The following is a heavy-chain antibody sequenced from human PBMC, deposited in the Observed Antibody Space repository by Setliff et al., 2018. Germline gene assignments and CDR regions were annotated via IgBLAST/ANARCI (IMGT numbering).Heavy chain of an antibody. J-gene: IGHJ4*02. Sequence: SQTLSLTCAVSGGSITSGSYYWSWIRQPAGEGLEWIGRLHTSGTTDYNPSLKGHVTISADTSTNHFSLKLTSVTAADTAVYYCARDNTIVGATDYWGQGALVTVSS. CDR2: LHTSGTT. CDR3: ARDNTIVGATDY. CDR1: GGSITSGSYY. D-gene: IGHD1-26*01. V-gene: IGHV4-61*02.